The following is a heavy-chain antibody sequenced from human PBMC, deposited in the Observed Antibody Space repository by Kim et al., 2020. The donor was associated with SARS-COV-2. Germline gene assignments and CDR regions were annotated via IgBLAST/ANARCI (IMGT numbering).Heavy chain of an antibody. D-gene: IGHD6-13*01. V-gene: IGHV4-59*01. Sequence: SETLSLTCTVSGGSISSYSWNWIRQPPGKGLEWIGYISYSGSTNYNPNYNPSLKSRVTISVDTSKIQFSLKLSSVTAADTAVYYCARALVRYSSSWYKDYWGQGTLVTVSS. J-gene: IGHJ4*02. CDR3: ARALVRYSSSWYKDY. CDR2: ISYSGSTNYNP. CDR1: GGSISSYS.